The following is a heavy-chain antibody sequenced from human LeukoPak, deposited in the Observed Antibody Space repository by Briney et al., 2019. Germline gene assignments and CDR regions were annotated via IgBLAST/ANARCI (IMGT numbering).Heavy chain of an antibody. CDR1: GGSISNSNYY. D-gene: IGHD3-9*01. J-gene: IGHJ5*02. CDR2: IHYTGST. Sequence: PSETLSLTCTVSGGSISNSNYYWSWIRQPPGKELEWIGYIHYTGSTYYNPSLKSRITISIDTFKNQFSLNLSSVTAADTAVYYCARVRDILTGDPRGFDPWGQGTLVTVSS. V-gene: IGHV4-61*01. CDR3: ARVRDILTGDPRGFDP.